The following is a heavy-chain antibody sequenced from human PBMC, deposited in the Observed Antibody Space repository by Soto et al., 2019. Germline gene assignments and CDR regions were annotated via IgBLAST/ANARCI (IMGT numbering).Heavy chain of an antibody. CDR2: IKQDGSEK. V-gene: IGHV3-7*01. D-gene: IGHD2-2*01. Sequence: EVQLVESGGGLVQPGGSLRLSCAASGFTFSSYWMSWVRQAPGKGLEWVANIKQDGSEKYYVDSVKGRFTISRDNAKNSLYLQMNSLRAEDTAVYYCARDEGPYCSSTSCYNWFDPWVQGTLVTVSS. J-gene: IGHJ5*02. CDR3: ARDEGPYCSSTSCYNWFDP. CDR1: GFTFSSYW.